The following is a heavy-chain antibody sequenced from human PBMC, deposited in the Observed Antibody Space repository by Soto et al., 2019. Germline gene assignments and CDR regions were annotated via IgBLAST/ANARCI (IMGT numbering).Heavy chain of an antibody. CDR2: ISGSGGST. V-gene: IGHV3-23*01. CDR3: AKDLLGGLPRG. Sequence: EVQLLESRGGLVQPWGSLRLSCAASGFTFSSYAMSWVRQAPGKGLEWVSAISGSGGSTYYADSVKGRFTLSRDNAKNTRYLQMNGLRAEDTAVYYWAKDLLGGLPRGWGQGTLVTVSS. CDR1: GFTFSSYA. D-gene: IGHD3-16*01. J-gene: IGHJ4*02.